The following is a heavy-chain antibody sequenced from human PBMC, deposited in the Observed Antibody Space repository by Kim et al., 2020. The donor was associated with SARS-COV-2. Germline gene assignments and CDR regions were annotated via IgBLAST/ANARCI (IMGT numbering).Heavy chain of an antibody. CDR2: ISYDGSNK. D-gene: IGHD3-9*01. V-gene: IGHV3-33*05. CDR3: ARDKDDILTGYWAP. CDR1: GFTFSSYG. Sequence: GGSLRLSCAASGFTFSSYGMHWVRQAPGKGLEWVAVISYDGSNKYYADSVKGRFTISRDNSKNTLYLQMNSLRAEDTAVYYCARDKDDILTGYWAPWGQGTLVTGSS. J-gene: IGHJ5*02.